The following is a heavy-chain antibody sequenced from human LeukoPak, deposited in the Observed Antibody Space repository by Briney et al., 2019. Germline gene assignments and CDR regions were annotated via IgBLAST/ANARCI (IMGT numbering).Heavy chain of an antibody. J-gene: IGHJ4*02. V-gene: IGHV1-2*02. Sequence: ASVKVSCKASGYTFTGYYMHWVRQAPGQGLGWMGWINPNSGGTNYAQKFQGRVTMTRDTSISTAYMELSRLRSDDTAVYYCAREIYVDTAMVLNYWGQGTLVTVSS. CDR2: INPNSGGT. D-gene: IGHD5-18*01. CDR3: AREIYVDTAMVLNY. CDR1: GYTFTGYY.